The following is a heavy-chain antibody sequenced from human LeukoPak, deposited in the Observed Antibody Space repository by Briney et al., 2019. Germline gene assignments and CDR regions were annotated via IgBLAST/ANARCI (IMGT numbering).Heavy chain of an antibody. CDR2: INPNSGGT. Sequence: ASVTVSCKASGYTFTGYYMHWVRQAPGQGLEWMGWINPNSGGTNYAQKFQGRVTMTRDTSISTAYMELSRLRSDDTAVCYCARGDITMIVVFDYWGQGTLVTVSS. V-gene: IGHV1-2*02. J-gene: IGHJ4*02. CDR1: GYTFTGYY. CDR3: ARGDITMIVVFDY. D-gene: IGHD3-22*01.